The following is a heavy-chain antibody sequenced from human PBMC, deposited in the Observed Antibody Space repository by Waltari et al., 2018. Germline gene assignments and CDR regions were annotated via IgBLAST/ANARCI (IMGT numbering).Heavy chain of an antibody. V-gene: IGHV3-66*01. CDR2: IYNDGSK. CDR1: GFTVSGHS. CDR3: VRGPDSRGGKRHGMDV. J-gene: IGHJ6*02. D-gene: IGHD3-16*01. Sequence: EVQMVESGGGLVEPGGSLILFCAVPGFTVSGHSMSWVRQAPGKGLEWVSVIYNDGSKNYADSVKGRCTISRDNSKNTLDLLMNSLRAEDTAVYYCVRGPDSRGGKRHGMDVWGQGTMVTVSS.